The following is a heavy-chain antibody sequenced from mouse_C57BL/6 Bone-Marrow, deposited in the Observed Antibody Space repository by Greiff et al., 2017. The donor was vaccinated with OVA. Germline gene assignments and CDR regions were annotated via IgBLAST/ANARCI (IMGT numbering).Heavy chain of an antibody. J-gene: IGHJ3*01. D-gene: IGHD2-1*01. V-gene: IGHV2-4*01. CDR1: GFSLTSYG. Sequence: VQLQQSGPGLVQPSQSLSITCTVSGFSLTSYGVHWVRQPPGKGLEWLGVIWSGGSTGYNAAFISRLRISKDNSKSQVFFKMNSLQADATAIYYCAKKGDYGNFVGLAYWGQGTLVTVSA. CDR2: IWSGGST. CDR3: AKKGDYGNFVGLAY.